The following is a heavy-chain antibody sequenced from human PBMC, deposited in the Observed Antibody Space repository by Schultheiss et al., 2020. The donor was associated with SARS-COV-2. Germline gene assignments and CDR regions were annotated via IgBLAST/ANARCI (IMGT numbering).Heavy chain of an antibody. D-gene: IGHD1-26*01. V-gene: IGHV1-18*01. Sequence: ASVKVSCKASGYTFTSYGISWVRQAPGQGLEWMGWISAYNGNTNYAQKLQGRVTMTTDTSTSTAYMELRSLRSDDTAVYYCARDRRPLVGAEAGDYWGQGTLVTVSS. CDR3: ARDRRPLVGAEAGDY. CDR1: GYTFTSYG. J-gene: IGHJ4*02. CDR2: ISAYNGNT.